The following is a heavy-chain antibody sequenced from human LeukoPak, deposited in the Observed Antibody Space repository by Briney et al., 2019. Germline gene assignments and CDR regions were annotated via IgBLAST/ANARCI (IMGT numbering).Heavy chain of an antibody. V-gene: IGHV5-10-1*01. CDR2: IDPRESYT. CDR3: ARRPPYYYDSSGYYTGPNYYYYGMDV. Sequence: GGPLEISWQGSGYPFTSYWISRVRQLPGKGLEGMGRIDPRESYTNYRPSFQGHVTISADKSISTAYLQWSSLKASDTAMYYCARRPPYYYDSSGYYTGPNYYYYGMDVWGQGPRSPSP. CDR1: GYPFTSYW. D-gene: IGHD3-22*01. J-gene: IGHJ6*02.